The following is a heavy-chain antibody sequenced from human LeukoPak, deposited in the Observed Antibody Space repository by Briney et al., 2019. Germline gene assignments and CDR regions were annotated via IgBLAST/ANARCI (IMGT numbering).Heavy chain of an antibody. V-gene: IGHV3-30*02. J-gene: IGHJ4*02. D-gene: IGHD2-8*01. CDR3: AKDNGGPGYFDY. Sequence: PGGSLRLSCAASGFTFSSYGMHWVRQAPGKGLEWVAFIQFDGTNKYYADSVKGRFTISRDISKNTLSLQMNSLRAEDTAVYYCAKDNGGPGYFDYWGRGTLVTVSS. CDR2: IQFDGTNK. CDR1: GFTFSSYG.